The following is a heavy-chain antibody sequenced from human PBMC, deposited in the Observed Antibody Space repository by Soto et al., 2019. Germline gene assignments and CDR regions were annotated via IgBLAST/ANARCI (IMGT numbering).Heavy chain of an antibody. Sequence: QVQLVQSGPELKKPGASVKVSCKTSGYSFHNSGISWVRQAPGQGLEWMGWISVLNGYAHSGQKFQGRVIMTADTFTGTAYMELRGLRSDDTAMYYCSKNGTTWFASWGQGTPVTVSS. J-gene: IGHJ5*01. D-gene: IGHD1-1*01. CDR1: GYSFHNSG. CDR3: SKNGTTWFAS. CDR2: ISVLNGYA. V-gene: IGHV1-18*01.